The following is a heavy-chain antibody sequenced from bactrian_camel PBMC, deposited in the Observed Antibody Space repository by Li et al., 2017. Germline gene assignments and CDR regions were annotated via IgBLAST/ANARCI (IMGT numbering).Heavy chain of an antibody. CDR3: AGRQYRYKAVYDY. CDR1: GFIFDGSD. Sequence: QVQLVESGGGSVQAGGSLRLSCTASGFIFDGSDIAWYRQAPGAACELVSSVGSAGDTYYLGSVKGRFAISRDNAKNTVHLQMNTLKPEDTATYYCAGRQYRYKAVYDYYGQGTQVTVS. J-gene: IGHJ4*01. V-gene: IGHV3S55*01. CDR2: VGSAGDT. D-gene: IGHD2*01.